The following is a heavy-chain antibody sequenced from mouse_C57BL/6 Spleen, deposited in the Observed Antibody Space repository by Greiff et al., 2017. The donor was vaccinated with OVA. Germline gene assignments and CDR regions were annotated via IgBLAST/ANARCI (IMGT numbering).Heavy chain of an antibody. V-gene: IGHV1-69*01. J-gene: IGHJ3*01. CDR3: ARKSPGYNYAWFAY. D-gene: IGHD1-3*01. Sequence: QVQLQQPGAELVMPGASVQLSCKASGYTFTSYWLHWVQQRPGQGLEWIGEIDPSASYTNYNQQFKGKSTLTVDKSSSTASMQLSSLTSEDSAVYDCARKSPGYNYAWFAYWGQGTLVTVSA. CDR2: IDPSASYT. CDR1: GYTFTSYW.